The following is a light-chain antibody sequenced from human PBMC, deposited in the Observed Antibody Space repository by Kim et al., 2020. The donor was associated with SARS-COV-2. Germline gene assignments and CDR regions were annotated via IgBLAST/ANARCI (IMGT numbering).Light chain of an antibody. V-gene: IGLV1-44*01. J-gene: IGLJ3*02. Sequence: QSVLTQPPSASGTPGQRVTISCSGSSSNIGSHTVNWYQQLPGTAPKLLIYNSNQRPSGVPDRFSGSKSDTSASLAISGLQSEDEADYSCAAWDDSLTGWVFGGGTQLTVL. CDR3: AAWDDSLTGWV. CDR2: NSN. CDR1: SSNIGSHT.